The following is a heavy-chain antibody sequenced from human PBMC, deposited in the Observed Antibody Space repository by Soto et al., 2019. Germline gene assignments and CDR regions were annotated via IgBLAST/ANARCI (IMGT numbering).Heavy chain of an antibody. CDR2: ISSSGGST. J-gene: IGHJ4*02. V-gene: IGHV3-23*01. CDR1: GFTFSSYT. D-gene: IGHD7-27*01. CDR3: EKGWGEY. Sequence: EVQLLESGGGLVQPGGSLRLSCAASGFTFSSYTMSWVRQDPGKGLARVSGISSSGGSTVYADSVKGLFTISRDNFKNTLYLQMSSLRAEDTAVYYCEKGWGEYWGQGTRVTVSS.